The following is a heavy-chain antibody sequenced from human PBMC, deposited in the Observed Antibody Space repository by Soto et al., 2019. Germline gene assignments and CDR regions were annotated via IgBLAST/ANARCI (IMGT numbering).Heavy chain of an antibody. CDR2: ISWNSGSI. CDR3: AKDAGTAAAGSKSSGMDV. J-gene: IGHJ6*02. V-gene: IGHV3-9*01. Sequence: PGGSLSLSCAASGFTFDDYAMHWVRQAPGKGLEWVSGISWNSGSIGYADSVKGRFTISRDNAKNSLYLQMNSLRAEDTALYYCAKDAGTAAAGSKSSGMDVWGQGTTVPVSS. D-gene: IGHD6-25*01. CDR1: GFTFDDYA.